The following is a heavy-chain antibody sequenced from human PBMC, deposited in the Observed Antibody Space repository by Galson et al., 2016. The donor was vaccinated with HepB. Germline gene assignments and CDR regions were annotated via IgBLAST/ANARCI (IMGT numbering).Heavy chain of an antibody. J-gene: IGHJ4*02. CDR2: ISSDSSHK. Sequence: RLSCAASGFAFSVDTMHWVRQAPGKGLEWVTVISSDSSHKYYADSVKGRFTISRDNSKDTLYLQVNSLRTEDTALYYCARDIIGGLPDYFDYWGQGTLVTVSS. D-gene: IGHD3-16*01. V-gene: IGHV3-30*04. CDR3: ARDIIGGLPDYFDY. CDR1: GFAFSVDT.